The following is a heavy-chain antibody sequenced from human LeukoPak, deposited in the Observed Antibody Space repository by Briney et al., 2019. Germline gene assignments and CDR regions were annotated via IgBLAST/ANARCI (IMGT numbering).Heavy chain of an antibody. Sequence: PSETLSLTCSVSGGSISSGRYYWVWIRQPPGKGLEWIGSIDYGGSTFYNPSLKSRVTISVDTSKNQFSLKLSSVTAADTALYYCARQHTRIAVPALLDLWGHGTLVTVSS. CDR1: GGSISSGRYY. V-gene: IGHV4-39*01. J-gene: IGHJ5*02. D-gene: IGHD6-19*01. CDR2: IDYGGST. CDR3: ARQHTRIAVPALLDL.